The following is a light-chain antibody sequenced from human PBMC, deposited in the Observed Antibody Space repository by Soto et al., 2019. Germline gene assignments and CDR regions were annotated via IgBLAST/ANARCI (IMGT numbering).Light chain of an antibody. CDR3: CSYAGNYKYV. Sequence: QSVLTQPRSVSGSPGQSVTISRTGTSSDVGAYNFASWYQQHPGTAPKLMIHDVNKRPSGVPDRFSGSKSGNTASLTISGLQADDEADYYCCSYAGNYKYVFGTGTKV. CDR1: SSDVGAYNF. V-gene: IGLV2-11*01. J-gene: IGLJ1*01. CDR2: DVN.